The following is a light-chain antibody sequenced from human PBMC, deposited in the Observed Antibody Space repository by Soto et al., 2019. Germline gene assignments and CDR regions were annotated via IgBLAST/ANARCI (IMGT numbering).Light chain of an antibody. J-gene: IGKJ5*01. CDR3: QQYGSSPIT. CDR2: GAS. Sequence: EIVLTQSPGTLSLSPGERASLSCRASQSVSSSYLDWYQQKPGQAPRLLIYGASSRATGIPERLSGSGSGTDLTITISRLETEDFEVYYCQQYGSSPITFGHGTRLEIK. V-gene: IGKV3-20*01. CDR1: QSVSSSY.